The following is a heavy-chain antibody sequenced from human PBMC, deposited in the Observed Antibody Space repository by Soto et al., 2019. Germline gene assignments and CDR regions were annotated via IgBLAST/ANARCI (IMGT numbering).Heavy chain of an antibody. D-gene: IGHD4-17*01. CDR3: PRVPTYGDYRIMGYFDY. V-gene: IGHV3-30-3*01. Sequence: GGSLRLSCAASGVTFSSYAMHWVRQAPGKGLEWVAVISYDGSNKYYADSVKGRFTISRDNSKNTLYLQMNSLRAEDTAVYYCPRVPTYGDYRIMGYFDYWGQGTLVTVSS. J-gene: IGHJ4*02. CDR2: ISYDGSNK. CDR1: GVTFSSYA.